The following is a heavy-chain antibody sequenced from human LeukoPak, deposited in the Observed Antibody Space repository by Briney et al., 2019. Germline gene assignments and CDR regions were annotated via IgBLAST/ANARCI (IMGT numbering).Heavy chain of an antibody. J-gene: IGHJ4*02. CDR2: INSDGSST. D-gene: IGHD6-19*01. V-gene: IGHV3-74*01. CDR3: AREGSGWYSFDY. CDR1: GFTFSSYW. Sequence: RSGGSLRLSCAASGFTFSSYWMHWVRQAPGKGLVWVSRINSDGSSTSYADSVKGRFTISRDNAKNTLHLQMNSLRAEDTAVYYCAREGSGWYSFDYWGQGALVTVSS.